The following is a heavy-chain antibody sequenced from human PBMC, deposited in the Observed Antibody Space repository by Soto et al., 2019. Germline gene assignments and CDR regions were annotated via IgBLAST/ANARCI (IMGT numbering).Heavy chain of an antibody. V-gene: IGHV4-30-4*01. CDR3: ARERRRYCSGGSCYGWFDP. J-gene: IGHJ5*02. D-gene: IGHD2-15*01. Sequence: SETLSLTCTVSGGSISSGDYYWSWIRQPPGKGLEWIGYIYYSGSTYYNPSLKSRVTISVDTSKNQFSLKLSSVTAADTAVYYCARERRRYCSGGSCYGWFDPWGQGTLVTVSS. CDR1: GGSISSGDYY. CDR2: IYYSGST.